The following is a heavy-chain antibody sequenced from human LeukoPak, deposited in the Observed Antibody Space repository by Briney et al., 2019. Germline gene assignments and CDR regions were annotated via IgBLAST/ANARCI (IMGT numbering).Heavy chain of an antibody. D-gene: IGHD3-10*01. J-gene: IGHJ4*02. V-gene: IGHV3-23*01. CDR2: IHGSGGST. Sequence: GGSLRLSCAASGFTFSSYAMSWVRQAPGKGVGWGSGIHGSGGSTYYADSVKGRFTISRDNSKNTVYLEMNSLRAEDTALYYCAKDRSLWFGELQNWGQGTLVTVSS. CDR3: AKDRSLWFGELQN. CDR1: GFTFSSYA.